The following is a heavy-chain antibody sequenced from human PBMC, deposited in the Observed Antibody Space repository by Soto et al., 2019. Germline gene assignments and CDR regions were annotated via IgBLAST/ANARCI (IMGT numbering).Heavy chain of an antibody. CDR3: ATYLDDSSGYYLTQPLDY. Sequence: EVQLVESGGGLVQPGGSLRLSCVASGFTFSTYAMHWVRQAPGKGLEYVSGISKNGGSTYYANSVKGRFTISRDNSKNTLYLQMGSLRAEDMAVYYCATYLDDSSGYYLTQPLDYWGQGTLVTVSS. CDR1: GFTFSTYA. D-gene: IGHD3-22*01. V-gene: IGHV3-64*01. CDR2: ISKNGGST. J-gene: IGHJ4*02.